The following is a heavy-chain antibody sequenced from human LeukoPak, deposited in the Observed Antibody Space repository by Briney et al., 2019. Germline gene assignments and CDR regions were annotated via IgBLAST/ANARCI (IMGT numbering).Heavy chain of an antibody. CDR1: GFTFSSYT. Sequence: GGSLRLSCAASGFTFSSYTMTWVRQAPGKGLEWVSGISGSGGSTYYADSVKGRFTISRDNSKNTLSLQMNSLRAEDTAVYYCAKDRGYSNNWLLDYWGQGTLATVSS. V-gene: IGHV3-23*01. D-gene: IGHD6-13*01. CDR3: AKDRGYSNNWLLDY. CDR2: ISGSGGST. J-gene: IGHJ4*02.